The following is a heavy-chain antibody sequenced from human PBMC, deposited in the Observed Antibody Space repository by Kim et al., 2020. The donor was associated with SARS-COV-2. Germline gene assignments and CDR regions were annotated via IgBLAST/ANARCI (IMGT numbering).Heavy chain of an antibody. Sequence: TTYADSAKGRFTISRDNEKNTLYLQMNSLRAEDTAVYYCAKVFTWFDPWGQGTLVAVSS. V-gene: IGHV3-74*01. J-gene: IGHJ5*02. CDR3: AKVFTWFDP. D-gene: IGHD3-3*01. CDR2: T.